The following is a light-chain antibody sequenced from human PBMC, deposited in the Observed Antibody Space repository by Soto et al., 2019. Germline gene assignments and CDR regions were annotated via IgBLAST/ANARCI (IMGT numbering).Light chain of an antibody. CDR2: VAS. V-gene: IGKV3-15*01. CDR3: QQYNAWPLT. CDR1: QSVNSN. J-gene: IGKJ4*01. Sequence: EIVMTQAPATLSVSPGARATLSCRASQSVNSNLAWYQQKPDQTPKLLIYVASTRATGIPARFSGSGSGTEFTLTISSLQSEDFAIYYCQQYNAWPLTFGGGTKVEFK.